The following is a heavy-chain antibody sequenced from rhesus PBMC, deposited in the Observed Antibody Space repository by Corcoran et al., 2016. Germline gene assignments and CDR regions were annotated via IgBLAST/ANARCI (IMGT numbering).Heavy chain of an antibody. CDR1: GASISTNW. J-gene: IGHJ4*01. CDR2: INGNRGNT. V-gene: IGHV4-80*01. CDR3: AKGGSEFFDS. Sequence: QVQLQESGPGLVKPSETLSLTCTVSGASISTNWWSWIRQPPGTGMEWFGEINGNRGNTNYNPSLKSRVAISKDASKNQFSLNLRSVTAADTAVYHCAKGGSEFFDSWGQGVLVTVSS.